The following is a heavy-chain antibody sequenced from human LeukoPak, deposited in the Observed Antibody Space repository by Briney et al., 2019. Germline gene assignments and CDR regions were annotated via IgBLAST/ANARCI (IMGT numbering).Heavy chain of an antibody. V-gene: IGHV3-23*01. J-gene: IGHJ4*02. CDR1: GFTFTSYA. D-gene: IGHD2-2*01. Sequence: GGSLRLSCAASGFTFTSYAMSWVRQAPGKRLEWVSAISGSGGSTYYAEPVKGRFTISRDNSKNTLYLQMNSLRAEDTAVYYCAKDPLVSSQEYFDYWAQGTLVTVSS. CDR2: ISGSGGST. CDR3: AKDPLVSSQEYFDY.